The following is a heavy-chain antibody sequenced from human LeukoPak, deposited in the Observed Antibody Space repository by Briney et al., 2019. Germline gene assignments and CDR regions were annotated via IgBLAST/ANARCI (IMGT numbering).Heavy chain of an antibody. CDR3: AGSSAYSSSSYSYYYYMDV. D-gene: IGHD6-6*01. Sequence: SETLSLTCTVSGGSISSYYWSWIRQPPGKGLEWIGYIYTSGSTNYNPSLKSRVTISVDTSKSQFSLKLSSVTAADTAVYYCAGSSAYSSSSYSYYYYMDVWGKGTTVTVSS. CDR2: IYTSGST. V-gene: IGHV4-4*09. J-gene: IGHJ6*03. CDR1: GGSISSYY.